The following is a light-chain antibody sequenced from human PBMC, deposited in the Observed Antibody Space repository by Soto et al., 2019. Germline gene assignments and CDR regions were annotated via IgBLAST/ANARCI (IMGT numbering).Light chain of an antibody. V-gene: IGKV1-9*01. CDR2: GAS. CDR1: QGINSY. CDR3: QQVNTYPFT. Sequence: DMQLTQSPSFLSASVGDRVTITCRASQGINSYLAWYQQKPGKAPKVLIYGASTLQSGVPSRFSGSESGTEFTLTISSLQPEDFATYYCQQVNTYPFTFGPGTKVEIK. J-gene: IGKJ3*01.